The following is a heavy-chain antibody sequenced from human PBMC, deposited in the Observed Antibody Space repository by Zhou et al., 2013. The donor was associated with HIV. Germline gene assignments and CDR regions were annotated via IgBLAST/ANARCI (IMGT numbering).Heavy chain of an antibody. J-gene: IGHJ3*02. D-gene: IGHD3-16*01. V-gene: IGHV1-2*02. CDR3: GRDWGSYDAFDI. Sequence: QVQLVQSGTEVKKSGASVKVSCKASGFTFTGYYIHWLRQAPGQGFEWMGWINPNSGGTNYAQKFQDRVTMTGDTSAGTVYLDLSGLRSDDTAVYYCGRDWGSYDAFDIWGQGTLVTVSS. CDR2: INPNSGGT. CDR1: GFTFTGYY.